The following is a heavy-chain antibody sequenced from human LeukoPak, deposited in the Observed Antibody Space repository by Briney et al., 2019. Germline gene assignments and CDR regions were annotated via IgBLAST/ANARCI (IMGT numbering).Heavy chain of an antibody. V-gene: IGHV1-46*01. Sequence: ASVKVSCKASGYTFTNYFVYWVRQAPGQGLEWIGIINPTSVGREYAQKFQGRITMTRDTSTSTVYMELNSLRSDDTAVYYCARMGRGDQDWYFDPWGRGTLITVSS. CDR1: GYTFTNYF. CDR3: ARMGRGDQDWYFDP. J-gene: IGHJ2*01. CDR2: INPTSVGR. D-gene: IGHD4-17*01.